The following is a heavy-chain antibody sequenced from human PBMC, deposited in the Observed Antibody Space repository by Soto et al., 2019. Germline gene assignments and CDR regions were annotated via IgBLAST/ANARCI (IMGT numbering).Heavy chain of an antibody. CDR2: INPNNGAT. CDR1: RYIFTAYF. D-gene: IGHD1-1*01. V-gene: IGHV1-2*02. Sequence: QVQLVQSGAEVKKPGASVKVSCKAPRYIFTAYFMHWVRQAPGQGLEWMGWINPNNGATHYGLSFQGRLTMTRDTSISTAYMELSSLRSDDTAVYYCASHDPGARFDPWGQGTRVIVSS. CDR3: ASHDPGARFDP. J-gene: IGHJ5*02.